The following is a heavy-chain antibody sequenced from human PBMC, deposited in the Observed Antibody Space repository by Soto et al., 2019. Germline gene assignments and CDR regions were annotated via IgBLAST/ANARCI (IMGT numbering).Heavy chain of an antibody. D-gene: IGHD5-18*01. V-gene: IGHV4-59*01. CDR3: AGETDTAMVTYYYGMDV. CDR1: GGSISSYY. J-gene: IGHJ6*02. CDR2: IYYSGST. Sequence: SETLSLTCTVSGGSISSYYWSWIRQPPGKGLEWIGYIYYSGSTNYNPSLKSRVTISVDTSKNQFSLKLSSVTAADTAVYYCAGETDTAMVTYYYGMDVWGQGTTVTVSS.